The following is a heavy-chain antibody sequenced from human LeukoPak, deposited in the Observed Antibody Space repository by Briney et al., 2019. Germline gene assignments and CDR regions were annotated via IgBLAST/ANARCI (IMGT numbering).Heavy chain of an antibody. J-gene: IGHJ6*03. CDR3: ARVPRGYDGYRRSIYYYYMDV. Sequence: ASVKVSCKASGYTFTGYYMHWVRQAPGQGLEWMGWINPNSGGTNYAQKFQGRVTMTRDTSISTAYMELSRLRSEDTAVYYCARVPRGYDGYRRSIYYYYMDVWGNGTTVTVSS. CDR2: INPNSGGT. CDR1: GYTFTGYY. V-gene: IGHV1-2*02. D-gene: IGHD5-12*01.